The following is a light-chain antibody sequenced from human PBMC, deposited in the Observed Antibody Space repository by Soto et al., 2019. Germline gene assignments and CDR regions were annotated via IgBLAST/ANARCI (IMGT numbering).Light chain of an antibody. V-gene: IGLV2-8*01. CDR3: TSYAGTYSFFYV. CDR2: EVS. Sequence: QPALTQPPSASGSPGQSVTISCTGTSSDVGAYNYVSWYQQLPGKAPKLIIYEVSKRPSGVPDRFSGSKSGNTASLTVSGLQAEDEADYYCTSYAGTYSFFYVFGTGTKVT. J-gene: IGLJ1*01. CDR1: SSDVGAYNY.